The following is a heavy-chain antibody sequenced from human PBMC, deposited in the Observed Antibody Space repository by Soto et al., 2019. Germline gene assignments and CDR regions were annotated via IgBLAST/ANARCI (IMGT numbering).Heavy chain of an antibody. D-gene: IGHD3-22*01. Sequence: SETLSLTCSVSGGSLSGFPRTWIRQHPGKGLEWIGRIFFSGNTHYNPALKSRLTFSLDTAKNQFFLKLSSVTAADTAVYFCASGPDSYDISGYFEPWGQGTLVTVSS. V-gene: IGHV4-31*03. J-gene: IGHJ5*02. CDR3: ASGPDSYDISGYFEP. CDR2: IFFSGNT. CDR1: GGSLSGFP.